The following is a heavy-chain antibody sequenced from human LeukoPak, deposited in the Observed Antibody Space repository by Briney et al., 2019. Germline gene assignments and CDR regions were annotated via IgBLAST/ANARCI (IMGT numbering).Heavy chain of an antibody. CDR3: ARVTYYYDSSGYYWDSYYYYGMDV. V-gene: IGHV1-2*02. D-gene: IGHD3-22*01. CDR1: GYTFTGYY. CDR2: INPNSGGT. J-gene: IGHJ6*02. Sequence: ASVKVSCKASGYTFTGYYMHWVRQAPGQGLEWMGWINPNSGGTNYAQKFQGRVTMTRDTSISTAYMELSRLRSDDTAVYYCARVTYYYDSSGYYWDSYYYYGMDVWGQGTTVTVSS.